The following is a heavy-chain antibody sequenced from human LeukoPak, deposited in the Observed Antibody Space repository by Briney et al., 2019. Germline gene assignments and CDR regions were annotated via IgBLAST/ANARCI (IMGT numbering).Heavy chain of an antibody. CDR3: AKEPISKSMRYYFDY. Sequence: GSLRLSCAASGFTFSTYGMHWVRQAPGKGLEWVAVIWYDGSNKYYADSVKGRFTISRDNSKNTLYLQMNSLRAEDTVVYYCAKEPISKSMRYYFDYWGQGTLVTVSS. D-gene: IGHD5-24*01. J-gene: IGHJ4*02. CDR2: IWYDGSNK. V-gene: IGHV3-33*06. CDR1: GFTFSTYG.